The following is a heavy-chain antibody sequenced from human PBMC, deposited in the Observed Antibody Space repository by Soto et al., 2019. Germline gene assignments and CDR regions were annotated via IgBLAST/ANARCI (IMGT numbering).Heavy chain of an antibody. CDR1: GFTFSTYA. Sequence: PGGSLRLSCAASGFTFSTYAMSWVRQAPGKGLEWVSYISSGGTTIYCADSVKGRFTISRDNAKNSLDLQMNSLRADDTAIYYCARALDFWSGYLSDWGQGTLVTVSS. CDR3: ARALDFWSGYLSD. D-gene: IGHD3-3*01. CDR2: ISSGGTTI. J-gene: IGHJ4*02. V-gene: IGHV3-48*03.